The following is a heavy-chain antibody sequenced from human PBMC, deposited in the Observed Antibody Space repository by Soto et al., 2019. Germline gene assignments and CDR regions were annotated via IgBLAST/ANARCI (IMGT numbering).Heavy chain of an antibody. Sequence: PSETLSLTCTVSGDSISNSYWIWIRQPPGKGLEWIGYIYYSGNTNYNPSLKSRVTISVDTSKTHFSLRLSSVSAADTAVYYCTRGYSDAGVFDYWGQGTLVTVSS. D-gene: IGHD3-22*01. V-gene: IGHV4-59*01. CDR2: IYYSGNT. J-gene: IGHJ4*02. CDR1: GDSISNSY. CDR3: TRGYSDAGVFDY.